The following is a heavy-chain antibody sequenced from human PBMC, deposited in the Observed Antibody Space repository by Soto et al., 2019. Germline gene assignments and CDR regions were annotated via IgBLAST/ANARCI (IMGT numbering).Heavy chain of an antibody. D-gene: IGHD6-13*01. V-gene: IGHV3-23*01. CDR3: AKDSLGYSSRIRSLYYFDY. CDR1: GFTFSSYA. CDR2: ISGSGGST. Sequence: GGSLRLSCAASGFTFSSYAMSWVRQAPGKGLEWVSAISGSGGSTYYADSVKGRFTISRDNSKNTLYLQMNSLRAEDTAVYYCAKDSLGYSSRIRSLYYFDYWGQGTLVTVSS. J-gene: IGHJ4*02.